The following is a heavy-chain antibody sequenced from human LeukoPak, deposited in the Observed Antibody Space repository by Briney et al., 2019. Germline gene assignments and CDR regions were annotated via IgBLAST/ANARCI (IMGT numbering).Heavy chain of an antibody. V-gene: IGHV4-59*08. Sequence: SETLSLTCIVSGGSISSYYWSWIRQPPGKGLEWIGYIYYSGSTNYNPSLKSRVTISVDTSKNQFSLKLSSVTAADTAVYYCARGGIAIDYWGQGTLVTVSS. CDR1: GGSISSYY. CDR2: IYYSGST. CDR3: ARGGIAIDY. J-gene: IGHJ4*02. D-gene: IGHD6-13*01.